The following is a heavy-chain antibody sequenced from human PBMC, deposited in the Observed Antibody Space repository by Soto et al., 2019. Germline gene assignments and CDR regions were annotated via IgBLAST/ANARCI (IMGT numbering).Heavy chain of an antibody. Sequence: GGSLRLSCAASGFTFSSYAMIWVRQAPGKGLEWVSAISGSGGSTYYADSVKGRFTISRDNSKNTLYLQMNSLRAEDTAVYYCAKGATAMVKFYYGMDVWGQGTTVTVSS. J-gene: IGHJ6*02. CDR2: ISGSGGST. CDR3: AKGATAMVKFYYGMDV. CDR1: GFTFSSYA. V-gene: IGHV3-23*01. D-gene: IGHD5-18*01.